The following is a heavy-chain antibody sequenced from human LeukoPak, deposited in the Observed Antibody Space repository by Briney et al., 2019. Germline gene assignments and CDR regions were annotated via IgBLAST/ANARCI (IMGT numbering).Heavy chain of an antibody. CDR2: IYTSGST. D-gene: IGHD2-15*01. CDR3: ARVMRDCSGGSCYYAHFDY. V-gene: IGHV4-4*07. Sequence: PSETLSLTCTVSGGSISSYYWSWIRRPAGKGLEWIGRIYTSGSTNYNPSLKSRVTMSVDTSKNQFSLKLSSVTAADTAVYYCARVMRDCSGGSCYYAHFDYWGQGTLVTVSS. J-gene: IGHJ4*02. CDR1: GGSISSYY.